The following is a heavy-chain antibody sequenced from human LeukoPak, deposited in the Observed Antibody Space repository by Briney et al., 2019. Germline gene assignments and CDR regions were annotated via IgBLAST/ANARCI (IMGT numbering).Heavy chain of an antibody. Sequence: PGGSLRLSCAASGSTFSSYSMNWVRQAPGKGLEWVSYISSSSSTIYYADSVKGRFTTSRDNAKNSLYLQMNSLRAEDTAVYYCARDGYCSSTSCYYVRNWFDPWGQGTLVTVSS. CDR2: ISSSSSTI. V-gene: IGHV3-48*01. CDR1: GSTFSSYS. D-gene: IGHD2-2*03. CDR3: ARDGYCSSTSCYYVRNWFDP. J-gene: IGHJ5*02.